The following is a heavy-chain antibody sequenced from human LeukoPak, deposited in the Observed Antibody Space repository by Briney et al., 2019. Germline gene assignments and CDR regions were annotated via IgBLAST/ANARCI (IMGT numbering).Heavy chain of an antibody. D-gene: IGHD4-17*01. CDR3: ARVPSARDYGDYAWFDY. V-gene: IGHV3-30-3*01. Sequence: SLRLSCAASGFTFSSYAMHWVRQAPGKGLEWVAVISYDGSNKYYADSVKGRFTISRDNSKNTLYLQMNSLRAEDTAVYYCARVPSARDYGDYAWFDYWGQGTLVTVSS. CDR2: ISYDGSNK. CDR1: GFTFSSYA. J-gene: IGHJ4*02.